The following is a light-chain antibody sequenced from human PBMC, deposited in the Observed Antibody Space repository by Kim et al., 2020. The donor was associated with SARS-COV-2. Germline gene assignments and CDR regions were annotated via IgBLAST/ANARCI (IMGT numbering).Light chain of an antibody. V-gene: IGKV1-39*01. J-gene: IGKJ1*01. CDR1: QSISSY. Sequence: DIQMTQSTSSLSASVGDRVTITCRASQSISSYLNWYQQKPGKAPKLLIYAASSLQSGVPSRFSGSGSGTDFTLTISSLQPEDFATYYCQQSYSTPRTFGQGTQVDIK. CDR3: QQSYSTPRT. CDR2: AAS.